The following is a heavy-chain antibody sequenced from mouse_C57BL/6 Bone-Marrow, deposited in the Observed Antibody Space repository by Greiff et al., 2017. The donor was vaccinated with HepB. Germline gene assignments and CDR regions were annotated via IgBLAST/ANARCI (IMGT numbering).Heavy chain of an antibody. V-gene: IGHV14-3*01. CDR1: GFHIKNTY. CDR3: ARTYYSTFAY. D-gene: IGHD1-1*01. Sequence: QLQQSVAPPLRPGASSKLSCTASGFHIKNTYTHWVKQRPEQGLEWIGRIDPANGNTKYAPKFQGKATITADTSSNTAYLQLSSLTSEDTAIYYCARTYYSTFAYWGQGTLVTVSA. J-gene: IGHJ3*01. CDR2: IDPANGNT.